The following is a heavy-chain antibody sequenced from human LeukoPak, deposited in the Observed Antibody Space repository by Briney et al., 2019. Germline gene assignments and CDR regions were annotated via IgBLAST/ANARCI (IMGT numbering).Heavy chain of an antibody. D-gene: IGHD4-17*01. CDR1: GGSISSGDYY. Sequence: PSQTLSLTCTVSGGSISSGDYYWGWIRQPPGKGLEWIGSIYYSGSTYYNPSLKSRVTISVDTSKNQFSLKLSSVTAADTAVYYCARENKGDYGELYDAFDIWGQGTMVTVSS. J-gene: IGHJ3*02. CDR2: IYYSGST. V-gene: IGHV4-39*07. CDR3: ARENKGDYGELYDAFDI.